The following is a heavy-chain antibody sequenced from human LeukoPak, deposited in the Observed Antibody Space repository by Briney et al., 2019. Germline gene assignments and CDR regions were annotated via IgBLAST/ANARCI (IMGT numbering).Heavy chain of an antibody. CDR1: GFTFDDYA. CDR2: ISWNSGSI. V-gene: IGHV3-9*01. J-gene: IGHJ3*02. D-gene: IGHD6-6*01. CDR3: ARAEQLDIASNAFDI. Sequence: PGRSLRLSCAASGFTFDDYAMHWVRQAPGKGLEWVSGISWNSGSIGYADSVKGRFTISRDNAKNSLYLQMNSLRAEDTALYYCARAEQLDIASNAFDIWGQGTMVTVSS.